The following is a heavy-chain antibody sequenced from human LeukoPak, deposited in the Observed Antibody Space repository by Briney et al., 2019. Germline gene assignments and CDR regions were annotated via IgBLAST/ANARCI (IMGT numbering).Heavy chain of an antibody. V-gene: IGHV1-8*01. CDR2: MNPNSGNT. J-gene: IGHJ4*02. CDR1: GYTFTSYD. CDR3: ASLQGGYNYYFDY. D-gene: IGHD5-24*01. Sequence: GASVKVSCKGSGYTFTSYDINWVRQATGQGLEWMGWMNPNSGNTGYAQKFQGRVTMTRNTSISTAYMELSSLRSEDTAVYYCASLQGGYNYYFDYWGQGTLVTVSS.